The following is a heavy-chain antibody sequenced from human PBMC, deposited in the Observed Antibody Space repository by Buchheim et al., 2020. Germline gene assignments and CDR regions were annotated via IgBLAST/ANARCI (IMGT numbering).Heavy chain of an antibody. J-gene: IGHJ4*02. CDR3: ASQGFTDKPTVAGPLGSYYFDY. CDR2: IVVGTGNT. D-gene: IGHD6-19*01. CDR1: GFSFITSA. V-gene: IGHV1-58*01. Sequence: QMQLVQSGPEVKKPGTSVKVSCKASGFSFITSAVQWVRQARGQRLEWIGWIVVGTGNTNYDKKFQEKVIITRDMSTKTAFMELSSLRSEDTAVYYCASQGFTDKPTVAGPLGSYYFDYWGQGTL.